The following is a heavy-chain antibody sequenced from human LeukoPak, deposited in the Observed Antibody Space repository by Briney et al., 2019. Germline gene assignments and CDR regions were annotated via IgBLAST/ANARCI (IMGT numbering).Heavy chain of an antibody. D-gene: IGHD2-21*02. CDR2: IYPGDSDT. Sequence: GESLKISCQGSGYDFATYWIGWVRQMPGKGLEWMGIIYPGDSDTRYSPSFQGQVTISADKSISTAYLQWSSLKASDTAMYYCARLFVVVTGTPQYFQHWGQGTLVTVSS. V-gene: IGHV5-51*01. J-gene: IGHJ1*01. CDR3: ARLFVVVTGTPQYFQH. CDR1: GYDFATYW.